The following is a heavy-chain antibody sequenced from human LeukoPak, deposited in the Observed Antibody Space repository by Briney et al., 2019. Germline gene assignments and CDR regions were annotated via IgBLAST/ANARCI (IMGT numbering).Heavy chain of an antibody. J-gene: IGHJ5*02. CDR2: IYYSGST. CDR1: GGSISSYY. D-gene: IGHD2-2*01. V-gene: IGHV4-59*08. CDR3: ARHPSQLLYWFDP. Sequence: PSETLSLTCTVSGGSISSYYWSWIRQPPGKGLEWIGYIYYSGSTNYNPSPKSRGTISVNTSKTQFSLKLSPVTAADTAVYYCARHPSQLLYWFDPWGQGTLVTVSS.